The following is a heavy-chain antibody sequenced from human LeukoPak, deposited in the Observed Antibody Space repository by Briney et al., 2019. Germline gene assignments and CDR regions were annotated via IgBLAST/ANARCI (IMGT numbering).Heavy chain of an antibody. V-gene: IGHV4-59*08. CDR2: IYYSGST. J-gene: IGHJ5*02. Sequence: PSETLSLTCTVSGGSISSYYWSWIRQPPGKGLEWIGYIYYSGSTNYNPSLKSRVTISVDTSKNQFSLKLSSVTAADTAVYYCARRKTERGFSPDTAMSWGQGTLVTVSS. CDR3: ARRKTERGFSPDTAMS. CDR1: GGSISSYY. D-gene: IGHD5-18*01.